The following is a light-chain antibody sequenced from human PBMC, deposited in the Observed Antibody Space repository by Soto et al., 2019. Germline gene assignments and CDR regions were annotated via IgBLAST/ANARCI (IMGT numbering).Light chain of an antibody. CDR1: SSDVGGYKY. CDR3: SSYTSSRTAV. Sequence: QSALTQPASVSGSPGQSITISCTGSSSDVGGYKYVSWYQQHPGKAPKLMIYEVSNRPSGVSNRFSGSKSGNTASLTISGLQAEDEADYYCSSYTSSRTAVFGGGTKVTVL. V-gene: IGLV2-14*01. CDR2: EVS. J-gene: IGLJ2*01.